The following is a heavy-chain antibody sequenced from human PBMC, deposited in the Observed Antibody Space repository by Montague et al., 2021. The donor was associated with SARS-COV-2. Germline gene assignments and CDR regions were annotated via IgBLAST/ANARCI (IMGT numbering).Heavy chain of an antibody. CDR2: IYYSGST. Sequence: SETLSLTCTVSGSSISSSSYYWGWIRQPPGKGLEWIGSIYYSGSTYYNPSLKSRVTISVDTSKNQFSLKLSSVTAADTAVYYCARHSGRDTIFGGVIIPDAFDIWGKGTMVTVSS. J-gene: IGHJ3*02. CDR3: ARHSGRDTIFGGVIIPDAFDI. CDR1: GSSISSSSYY. V-gene: IGHV4-39*01. D-gene: IGHD3-3*01.